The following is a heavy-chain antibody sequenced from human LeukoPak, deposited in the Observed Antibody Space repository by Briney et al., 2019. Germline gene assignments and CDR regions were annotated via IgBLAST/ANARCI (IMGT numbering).Heavy chain of an antibody. CDR3: AKVALPYYYDSSGYYWDY. J-gene: IGHJ4*02. Sequence: GRSLRLSCAASGFTFSSYGMHWVRQAPGKGLEWVAVIWYDGSNKYYADSVKGRFTISRDNSKNTLYLQMNSLRAEDTAVYYCAKVALPYYYDSSGYYWDYWGQGTLVTVSS. D-gene: IGHD3-22*01. CDR1: GFTFSSYG. V-gene: IGHV3-33*06. CDR2: IWYDGSNK.